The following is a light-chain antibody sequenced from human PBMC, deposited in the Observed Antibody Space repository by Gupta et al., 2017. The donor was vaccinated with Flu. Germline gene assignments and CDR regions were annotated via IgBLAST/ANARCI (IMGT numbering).Light chain of an antibody. V-gene: IGLV2-11*01. CDR1: SRDVGGYNY. J-gene: IGLJ3*02. Sequence: VTISCTGTSRDVGGYNYVSWYQHHPGKAPKLMIVDVSKRPSGVPDRFSGSKSGNTASLTISGLQAEDEAEYDCCSYAGTYTYGVFGGGTKLTVL. CDR3: CSYAGTYTYGV. CDR2: DVS.